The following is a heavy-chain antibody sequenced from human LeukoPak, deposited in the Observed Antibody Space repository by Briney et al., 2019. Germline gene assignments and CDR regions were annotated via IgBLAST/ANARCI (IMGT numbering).Heavy chain of an antibody. V-gene: IGHV1-18*01. CDR2: ISAYNGNT. CDR3: ARESGYDKYYYYGMDV. Sequence: ASVKVSFKASGYTFTSYGISWVRQAPGQGLEWMGWISAYNGNTNYAQKLQGRVTMTTDTSTSTAYMELRSLRSDDTAVYYCARESGYDKYYYYGMDVWGQGTTVTVSS. CDR1: GYTFTSYG. J-gene: IGHJ6*02. D-gene: IGHD5-12*01.